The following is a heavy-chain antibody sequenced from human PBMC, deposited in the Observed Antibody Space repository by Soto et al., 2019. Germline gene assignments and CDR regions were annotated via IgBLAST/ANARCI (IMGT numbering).Heavy chain of an antibody. CDR2: ISYDGSNK. J-gene: IGHJ3*02. Sequence: QVQLVESGGGVVQPGRSLRLSCAASGFTFSSYGMHWVRQAPGKGLEWVAVISYDGSNKYYADSVKVRFTISRDNSKNTMYLQMTSLRAEDTAVYYCAKDMGKGWLDDAFDILGQGTMVTVSS. CDR1: GFTFSSYG. D-gene: IGHD5-12*01. CDR3: AKDMGKGWLDDAFDI. V-gene: IGHV3-30*18.